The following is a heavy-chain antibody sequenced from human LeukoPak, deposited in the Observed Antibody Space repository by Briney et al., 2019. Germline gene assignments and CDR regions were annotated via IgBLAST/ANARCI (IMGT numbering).Heavy chain of an antibody. V-gene: IGHV4-39*01. D-gene: IGHD5-24*01. J-gene: IGHJ4*02. CDR1: GGSISSSSYH. CDR2: IYYSGST. Sequence: SETLSLTCTVSGGSISSSSYHWGWIRQPPGKGLEWIGSIYYSGSTYYNPSLKSRVTISVDTSKNQFSLKLSSVTAADTAVYYCARHVADWLQLDYFDYWGQGTLVTVSS. CDR3: ARHVADWLQLDYFDY.